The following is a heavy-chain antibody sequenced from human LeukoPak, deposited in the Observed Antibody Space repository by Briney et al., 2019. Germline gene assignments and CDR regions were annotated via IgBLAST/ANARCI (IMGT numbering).Heavy chain of an antibody. J-gene: IGHJ4*02. D-gene: IGHD4-17*01. Sequence: GGSLRLSCAASGFTFSSYWMHWVRQAPGKGLVWVSRINSDGSSTSYADSVKGRFTISRDNAKNTLYLQMNSLRAEDTVVYYCARVSPNTVTTLQYFDYWGQGTLVTVSS. CDR2: INSDGSST. CDR1: GFTFSSYW. V-gene: IGHV3-74*01. CDR3: ARVSPNTVTTLQYFDY.